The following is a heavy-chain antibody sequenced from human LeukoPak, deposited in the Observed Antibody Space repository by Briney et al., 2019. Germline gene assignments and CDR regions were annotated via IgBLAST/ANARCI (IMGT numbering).Heavy chain of an antibody. CDR1: GFTFSSYW. CDR2: INSDGSST. CDR3: ARESDCGGDCEYYFDY. V-gene: IGHV3-74*01. D-gene: IGHD2-21*02. J-gene: IGHJ4*03. Sequence: GGSLRLSCAASGFTFSSYWMHWVRQAPGKGLVWVSRINSDGSSTSYADSVKGRFTISRDNAKNTLYLQMNSLRAEDTAVYYCARESDCGGDCEYYFDYWGQGTMVTVSS.